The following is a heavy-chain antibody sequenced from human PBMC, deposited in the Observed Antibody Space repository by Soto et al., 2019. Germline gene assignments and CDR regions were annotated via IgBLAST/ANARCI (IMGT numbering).Heavy chain of an antibody. J-gene: IGHJ5*02. D-gene: IGHD3-9*01. Sequence: SETLSLTCTVSGGSISSISYHWGWIRQPPGKGLELIGGVYYSGSSYCNPSLKSRVTISVDTSKNKFSLKLRSVTAEDTAVHYCPGPSAYYDILTGYCTNWFDXWGQGTLVPASX. CDR2: VYYSGSS. V-gene: IGHV4-39*01. CDR3: PGPSAYYDILTGYCTNWFDX. CDR1: GGSISSISYH.